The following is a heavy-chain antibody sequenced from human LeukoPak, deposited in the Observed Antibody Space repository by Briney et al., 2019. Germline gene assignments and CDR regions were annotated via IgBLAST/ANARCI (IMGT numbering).Heavy chain of an antibody. CDR1: GFTLSSYN. J-gene: IGHJ4*02. V-gene: IGHV3-48*04. Sequence: GGSLRLSCAASGFTLSSYNMNWVRQAPGKGLEWVSYISISTIYYADSVKGRFTISRDNAKNSLYLQMNSLRAEDTAVYYCARGGRGGYYDSSGQIDYWGQGTLVTVSS. CDR3: ARGGRGGYYDSSGQIDY. CDR2: ISISTI. D-gene: IGHD3-22*01.